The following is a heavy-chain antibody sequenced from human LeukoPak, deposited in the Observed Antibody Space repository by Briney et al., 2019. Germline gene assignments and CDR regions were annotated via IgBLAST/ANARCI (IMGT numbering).Heavy chain of an antibody. J-gene: IGHJ4*02. V-gene: IGHV4-34*01. CDR1: GGSFSGYY. CDR2: INHSGST. Sequence: SETLSLICAVYGGSFSGYYWSWIRQPPGKGLEWIGEINHSGSTNYNPSLKSRVTISVDTSKNQFSLKLSSVTAADTAVYYCARDGPEGYWGQGTLVTVSS. CDR3: ARDGPEGY.